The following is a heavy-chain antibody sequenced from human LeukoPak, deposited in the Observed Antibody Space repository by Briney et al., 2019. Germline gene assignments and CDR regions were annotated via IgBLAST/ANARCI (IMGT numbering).Heavy chain of an antibody. CDR2: IYYSGST. Sequence: QSSETLSLTCTVSGGSISSYYWSWIRQPPGKGLEWIGYIYYSGSTNYNPSLKSRVTISVDTSKNQFSLKLSSVTAADTAVYYCASAMTTVTPIDYWGQGTLVTVSS. CDR3: ASAMTTVTPIDY. CDR1: GGSISSYY. J-gene: IGHJ4*02. V-gene: IGHV4-59*01. D-gene: IGHD4-17*01.